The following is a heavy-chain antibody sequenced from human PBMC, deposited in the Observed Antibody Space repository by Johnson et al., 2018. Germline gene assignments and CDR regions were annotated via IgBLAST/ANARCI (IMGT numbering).Heavy chain of an antibody. Sequence: QVQLVQSGGGVVQPGRSLRLSCAASGFAFSSYGLHWVRQAPGKGLEWVAIISYDGSDKYYADSVKGRFTISRDNSKNMLDLQVNSLRAEDTAIYYCANLTNGTVRQPHYLDHVDVRGKGPAVTVAA. CDR1: GFAFSSYG. D-gene: IGHD1-14*01. CDR3: ANLTNGTVRQPHYLDHVDV. J-gene: IGHJ6*04. CDR2: ISYDGSDK. V-gene: IGHV3-30*18.